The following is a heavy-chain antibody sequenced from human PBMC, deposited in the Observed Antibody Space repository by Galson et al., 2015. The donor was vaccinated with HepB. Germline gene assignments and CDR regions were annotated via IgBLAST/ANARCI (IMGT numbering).Heavy chain of an antibody. CDR1: GFIFGNYG. CDR3: AKLDSSGCS. D-gene: IGHD3-22*01. V-gene: IGHV3-33*06. Sequence: SLRLSCATSGFIFGNYGMHWVRQAPGKGLEWVAVIWYDGRDQKYADSVRGRFTISRDNSRNTLYLQMSSLRVEDTALYYCAKLDSSGCSWGQGTLVTVSS. J-gene: IGHJ4*02. CDR2: IWYDGRDQ.